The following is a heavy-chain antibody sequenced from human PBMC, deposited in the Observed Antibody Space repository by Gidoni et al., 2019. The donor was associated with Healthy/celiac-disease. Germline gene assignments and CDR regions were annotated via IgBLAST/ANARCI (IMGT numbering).Heavy chain of an antibody. CDR2: IYYSGST. Sequence: QVQLQESGPGLVKPSETLSLTCPVSGGSNSSYYWSWIRQPPGKGLEWIGYIYYSGSTNYNPSLKSRVTISVDTSKNQFSLKLSSVTAADTAVYYCASGGAGDAFDIWGQGTMVTVSS. V-gene: IGHV4-59*01. CDR3: ASGGAGDAFDI. CDR1: GGSNSSYY. J-gene: IGHJ3*02. D-gene: IGHD3-16*01.